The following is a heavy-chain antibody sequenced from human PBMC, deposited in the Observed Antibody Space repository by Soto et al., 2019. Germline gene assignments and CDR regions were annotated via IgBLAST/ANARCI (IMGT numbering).Heavy chain of an antibody. Sequence: PSETLSLTCAVYGGSISGYDWSWIRQPPGKVLEWIGEINRSGSTNYNPSLKSRVTISVDTSKNQFSLNLNSVTAADTAVYYCARSTAMRDFDYWGQGTLVTVSS. CDR1: GGSISGYD. J-gene: IGHJ4*02. D-gene: IGHD5-18*01. CDR3: ARSTAMRDFDY. CDR2: INRSGST. V-gene: IGHV4-34*01.